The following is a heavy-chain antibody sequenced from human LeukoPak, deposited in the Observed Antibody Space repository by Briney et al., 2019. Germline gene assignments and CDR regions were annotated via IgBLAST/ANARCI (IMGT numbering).Heavy chain of an antibody. CDR3: ARGRAVVIAADPPGEH. CDR2: INPNSGGT. V-gene: IGHV1-2*04. J-gene: IGHJ4*02. Sequence: GASVKVSCKASGYTFTGYYMHWVRQAPGQGLEWMGWINPNSGGTNYAQKFQGWVTMTRDTSISTAYMELSRLRSDDTAVYYCARGRAVVIAADPPGEHWGQGTLDTVSS. D-gene: IGHD2-15*01. CDR1: GYTFTGYY.